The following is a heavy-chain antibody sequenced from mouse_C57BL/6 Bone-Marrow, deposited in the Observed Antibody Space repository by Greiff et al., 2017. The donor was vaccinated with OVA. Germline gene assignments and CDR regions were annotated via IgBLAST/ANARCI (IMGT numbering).Heavy chain of an antibody. D-gene: IGHD2-1*01. CDR1: GFSLTSYG. CDR2: IWSGGST. CDR3: APDGKKGYYAMDY. V-gene: IGHV2-2*01. Sequence: QVQLKQSGPGLVQPSQSLSITCTVSGFSLTSYGVHWVRQSPGKGPEWLGVIWSGGSTDYNAAFISRLSISKDNSKSQVFFKMNSLQADDTAIYYCAPDGKKGYYAMDYWGQGTSVTVSS. J-gene: IGHJ4*01.